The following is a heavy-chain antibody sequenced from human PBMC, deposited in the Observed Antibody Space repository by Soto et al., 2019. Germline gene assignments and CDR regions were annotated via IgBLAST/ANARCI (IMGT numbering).Heavy chain of an antibody. CDR1: GFTFTNYV. V-gene: IGHV3-23*01. CDR2: ISAGGSNT. CDR3: AKDDSTVSRPWDV. D-gene: IGHD5-18*01. J-gene: IGHJ6*02. Sequence: GGSLRLSCASSGFTFTNYVMSWVRQVPGKGLEWVSSISAGGSNTYYADSLKGRFTISRDNSKNTLYLQMTGLRVEDTAVYFCAKDDSTVSRPWDVWGQGTTVTVSS.